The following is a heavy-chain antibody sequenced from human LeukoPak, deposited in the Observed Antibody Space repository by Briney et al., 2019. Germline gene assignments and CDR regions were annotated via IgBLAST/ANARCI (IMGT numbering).Heavy chain of an antibody. Sequence: GGTLRLSCTASGFTFGDYVMSWFRQAPGKGLDWVGFIRGIAYHGTTEYAASVQGRFTISRDDSKSIAYLQMNSLKTDDTAVYYCQKYSASSFDYWGEGTLVTVSS. CDR2: IRGIAYHGTT. J-gene: IGHJ4*02. CDR3: QKYSASSFDY. V-gene: IGHV3-49*03. D-gene: IGHD6-6*01. CDR1: GFTFGDYV.